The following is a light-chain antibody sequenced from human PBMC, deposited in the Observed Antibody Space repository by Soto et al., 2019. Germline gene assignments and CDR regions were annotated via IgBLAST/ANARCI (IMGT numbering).Light chain of an antibody. CDR1: QTVSSN. J-gene: IGKJ2*02. CDR3: QRYNNWPPWT. V-gene: IGKV3-15*01. CDR2: GAS. Sequence: EIVMTQSPATLSVSPGERATLSCRASQTVSSNLAWYQQKPGQAPRLLIYGASTRATGIPARFSGSGSGTDFTLTISSLRFEGFAVSYCQRYNNWPPWTFGQGTKLEI.